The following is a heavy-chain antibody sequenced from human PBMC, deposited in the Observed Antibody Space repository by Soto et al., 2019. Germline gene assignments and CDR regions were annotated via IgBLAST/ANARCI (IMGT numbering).Heavy chain of an antibody. CDR3: ARPFDTSGWYDH. V-gene: IGHV5-51*01. D-gene: IGHD6-19*01. J-gene: IGHJ5*02. Sequence: GESLKISCKGSGYSFTSYWIAWVRQMPGKGLECMGIIYPGDSDTRYSPSFEGQVTISADKSINTVYLQWSSLKASDSAMYYCARPFDTSGWYDHWGQGTLVTVSS. CDR2: IYPGDSDT. CDR1: GYSFTSYW.